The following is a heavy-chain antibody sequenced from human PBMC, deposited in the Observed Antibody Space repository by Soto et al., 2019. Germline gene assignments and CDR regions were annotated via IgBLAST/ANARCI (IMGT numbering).Heavy chain of an antibody. CDR1: GFTFDDYT. CDR3: AKGQRDIVGVAAFDY. D-gene: IGHD2-21*02. Sequence: GGSLRLSCAASGFTFDDYTMHWVRQAPGKGLEWVSLISWDGGSTYYADSVKGRFTISRDNSKNSLYLQMNSLRTEDSAVYYCAKGQRDIVGVAAFDYWGQGTLVTVSS. V-gene: IGHV3-43*01. CDR2: ISWDGGST. J-gene: IGHJ4*02.